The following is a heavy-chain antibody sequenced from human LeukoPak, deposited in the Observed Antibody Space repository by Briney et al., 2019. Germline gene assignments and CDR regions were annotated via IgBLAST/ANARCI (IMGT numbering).Heavy chain of an antibody. Sequence: SSETLSLTCTVSGGSISSYYWSWIRQPPGKGLEWIGSIYYSGNTYYNASLKSQVSISIDTSKNQFSLRLTSVTAAETAVYYCARQTGSGLFILPGGQGTLVTVSS. CDR2: IYYSGNT. CDR1: GGSISSYY. D-gene: IGHD3/OR15-3a*01. J-gene: IGHJ4*02. CDR3: ARQTGSGLFILP. V-gene: IGHV4-59*04.